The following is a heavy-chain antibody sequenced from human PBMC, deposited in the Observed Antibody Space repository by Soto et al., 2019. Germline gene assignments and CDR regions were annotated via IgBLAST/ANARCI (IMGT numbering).Heavy chain of an antibody. CDR3: AADVGGYIYGLARH. D-gene: IGHD4-17*01. CDR2: IYHSGST. V-gene: IGHV4-30-2*01. Sequence: SVTMSLTCAVAGGSISRGAYSCNWIKKPPGKGLEWIGYIYHSGSTYYNPSLQERVTISRDMSTSTAYMELSSLRPEDTAVYYCAADVGGYIYGLARHWGPGTLVTVSS. CDR1: GGSISRGAYS. J-gene: IGHJ4*02.